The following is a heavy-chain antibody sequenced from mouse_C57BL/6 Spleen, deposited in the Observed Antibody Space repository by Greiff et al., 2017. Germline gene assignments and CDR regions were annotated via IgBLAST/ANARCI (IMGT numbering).Heavy chain of an antibody. V-gene: IGHV1-85*01. Sequence: VQGVESGPELVKPGASVKLSCKASGYTFTSYDINWVKQRPGQGLEWIGWIYPRDGSSKYNEKFKGKATLTVDTSSSTAYMELHSLTSEDSAVYFCAREGSSGPFAYWGQGTLVTVSA. CDR3: AREGSSGPFAY. J-gene: IGHJ3*01. CDR1: GYTFTSYD. CDR2: IYPRDGSS. D-gene: IGHD3-2*02.